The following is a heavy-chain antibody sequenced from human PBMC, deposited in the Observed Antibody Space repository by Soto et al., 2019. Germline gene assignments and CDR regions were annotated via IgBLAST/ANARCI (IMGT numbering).Heavy chain of an antibody. Sequence: EVQLVESGGGLVQPGGSLRLSCAASGFTFSSYAMHWVRQAPGKGLEYVSAISSNGGSTYYANSVKGRFTISRDNSQNTLYLQMGSLRAEDMAVYYCATSGYSSGWYHAYWGQGTLVTVSS. CDR3: ATSGYSSGWYHAY. V-gene: IGHV3-64*01. J-gene: IGHJ4*02. CDR1: GFTFSSYA. CDR2: ISSNGGST. D-gene: IGHD6-19*01.